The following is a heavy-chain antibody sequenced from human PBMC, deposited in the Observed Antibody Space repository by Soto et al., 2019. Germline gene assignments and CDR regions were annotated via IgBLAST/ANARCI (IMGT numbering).Heavy chain of an antibody. CDR2: VHYSGST. J-gene: IGHJ4*02. D-gene: IGHD3-10*01. CDR3: ARDNGSGSYRGTYVD. CDR1: GASISSYY. V-gene: IGHV4-59*12. Sequence: QVQLQESGPGLVKPSETLSLTCTVSGASISSYYWRRIRQSPQKGLECIGYVHYSGSTNYRPSLKSRVTMSVDRAKNQFSLKLTSVTAADTAVYYCARDNGSGSYRGTYVDWGQGILVTVSS.